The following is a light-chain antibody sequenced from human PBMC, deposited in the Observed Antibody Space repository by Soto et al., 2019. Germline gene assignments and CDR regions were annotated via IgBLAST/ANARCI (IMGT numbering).Light chain of an antibody. Sequence: EIVMTQSPATLSVSPGERVTLSCRASQSVYSNLAWYQQKPGQAPRLLIHGSFTRATGIPARFSGSGSGTEFTLTISSLQSEDLAVYYCQQFNQWPITFGGGTKVEIK. CDR3: QQFNQWPIT. CDR1: QSVYSN. V-gene: IGKV3-15*01. CDR2: GSF. J-gene: IGKJ4*01.